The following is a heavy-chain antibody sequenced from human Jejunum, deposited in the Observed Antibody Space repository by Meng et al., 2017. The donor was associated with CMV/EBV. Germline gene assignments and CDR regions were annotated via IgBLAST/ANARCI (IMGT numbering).Heavy chain of an antibody. V-gene: IGHV3-30*02. Sequence: SDVIFNNYGMHWLRQAPGKGLEWLSFIDIDGTQRHNADIVWGRFIVSKDKSKNTVFLEMNSLRVEDTAVYYCVGHQGGPRDGVRLVWGQGTQVTVSS. CDR3: VGHQGGPRDGVRLV. CDR2: IDIDGTQR. J-gene: IGHJ4*02. D-gene: IGHD3-10*01. CDR1: DVIFNNYG.